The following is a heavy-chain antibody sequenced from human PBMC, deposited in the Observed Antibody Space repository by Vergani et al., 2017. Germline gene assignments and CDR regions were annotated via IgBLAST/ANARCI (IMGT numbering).Heavy chain of an antibody. J-gene: IGHJ4*02. V-gene: IGHV1-46*01. CDR1: GYTFTSYY. CDR2: INPSGGST. D-gene: IGHD3-22*01. Sequence: QVQLVQSGAEVKKPGASVKVSCKASGYTFTSYYMHWVRQAPGQGLEWMGIINPSGGSTSYAQKFQGRVTMTRDTSTSTVYMELSSLRSEDTAVYYCARDREGYDSSGYFLFDYWGQGTLVTVSS. CDR3: ARDREGYDSSGYFLFDY.